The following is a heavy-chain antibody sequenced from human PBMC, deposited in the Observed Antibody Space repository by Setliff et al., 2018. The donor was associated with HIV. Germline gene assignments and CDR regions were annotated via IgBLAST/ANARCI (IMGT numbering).Heavy chain of an antibody. CDR1: GYTFTDSF. CDR2: ISPDNGNT. Sequence: ASVKVSCKSSGYTFTDSFIHWVRQAPGQGLEWVWWISPDNGNTRISQRFRGSVTMTRDRSINTAYMELSGLTSDDTAVYCCARQLSTSFDYWGQGALVTVSS. V-gene: IGHV1-2*02. CDR3: ARQLSTSFDY. D-gene: IGHD1-1*01. J-gene: IGHJ4*02.